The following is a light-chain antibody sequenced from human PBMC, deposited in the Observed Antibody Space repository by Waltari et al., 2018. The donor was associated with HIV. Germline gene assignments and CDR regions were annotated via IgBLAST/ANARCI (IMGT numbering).Light chain of an antibody. J-gene: IGLJ2*01. Sequence: QSVLTQPPSASGTPGPRVTISCSGRSSNIGSNTVNWYQQLPGTASNLPIYSNNQRPPGVPDRFSGSKSGTSASLAIRGLQSEDEADYYCAAWDDSLNGVVFGGGTKLTVL. CDR2: SNN. V-gene: IGLV1-44*01. CDR3: AAWDDSLNGVV. CDR1: SSNIGSNT.